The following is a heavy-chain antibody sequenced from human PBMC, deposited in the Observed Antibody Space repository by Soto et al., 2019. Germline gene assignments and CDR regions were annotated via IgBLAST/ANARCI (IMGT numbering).Heavy chain of an antibody. J-gene: IGHJ3*02. D-gene: IGHD3-22*01. CDR1: GYSFTSYW. CDR3: ARPYDSSGYSLAFDI. V-gene: IGHV5-51*01. Sequence: AGESLKISCKGSGYSFTSYWIGWVRQMPGKGLEWMGIIYPGDSDTRYSPSFQGQVTISADKSISTAYLQWSSLKASDTAMYYCARPYDSSGYSLAFDIWGQGTMVTVSS. CDR2: IYPGDSDT.